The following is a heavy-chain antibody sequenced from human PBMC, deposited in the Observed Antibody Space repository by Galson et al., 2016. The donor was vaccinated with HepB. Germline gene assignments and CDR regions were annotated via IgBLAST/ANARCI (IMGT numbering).Heavy chain of an antibody. J-gene: IGHJ4*02. CDR1: GFTFSNSW. CDR2: IKYDGSEK. V-gene: IGHV3-7*03. Sequence: SLRLSCAASGFTFSNSWMAWVRQAPGEGLEWVANIKYDGSEKHYVDSVKGRFTISRDNSKNMFYLQMNSLQTEDTADYYCTTMLGYCSSTNCWGQGTLVTVSS. D-gene: IGHD2-2*01. CDR3: TTMLGYCSSTNC.